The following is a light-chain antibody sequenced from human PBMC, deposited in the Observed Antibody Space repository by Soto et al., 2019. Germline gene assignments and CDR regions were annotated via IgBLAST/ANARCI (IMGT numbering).Light chain of an antibody. V-gene: IGKV3-11*01. CDR2: DAF. Sequence: EIVLTQSPATLSLSPGEGVTLSCRASQRVSRYLAWYQQKPGQAPRLHIYDAFNRATDIPDRFSGSGSGTDFTLTISSLEPEDFAVYYCERRSIWPPEFTFGEGTKLEI. CDR1: QRVSRY. J-gene: IGKJ2*01. CDR3: ERRSIWPPEFT.